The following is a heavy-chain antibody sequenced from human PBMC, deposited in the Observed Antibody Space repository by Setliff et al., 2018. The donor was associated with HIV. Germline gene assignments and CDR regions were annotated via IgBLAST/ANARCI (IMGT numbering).Heavy chain of an antibody. D-gene: IGHD6-13*01. CDR3: ARDIARAGTYWFVS. J-gene: IGHJ5*01. CDR2: ISAYNGNT. Sequence: GASVKVSCKASGYTFTSYGISWVRQAPGQGLEWMGWISAYNGNTNYAQKLQGRVTMTTDTSTSTAYMELRSLRSEDTAVYYCARDIARAGTYWFVSWGQGTLVTVSS. V-gene: IGHV1-18*01. CDR1: GYTFTSYG.